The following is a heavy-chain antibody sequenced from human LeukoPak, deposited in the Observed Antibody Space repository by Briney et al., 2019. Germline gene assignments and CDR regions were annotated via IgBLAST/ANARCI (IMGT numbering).Heavy chain of an antibody. CDR1: GYTLTELS. J-gene: IGHJ4*02. V-gene: IGHV1-24*01. CDR3: ATVPNSSGYYRTLSLPDY. Sequence: ASVKVSCKVSGYTLTELSMHWVRQAPGKGLEWMGGFDPEDGETIYAQKFQGRVTMTEDTSTDTAYMELSSLRSEDTAVYYCATVPNSSGYYRTLSLPDYWGQGTLVTVSS. CDR2: FDPEDGET. D-gene: IGHD3-22*01.